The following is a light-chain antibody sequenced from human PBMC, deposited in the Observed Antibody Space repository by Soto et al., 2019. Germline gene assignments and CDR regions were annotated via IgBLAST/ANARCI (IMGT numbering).Light chain of an antibody. Sequence: EIVLTQSPGTLSLSPGERATLSCRASQSVSYYLAWYQQKPGQAPRLLIYDTSTRATGIPARFSGSGSGTEFTLTISSLQSEDFAVYYCQQYSNWPPITFGQRTRPEI. CDR3: QQYSNWPPIT. CDR1: QSVSYY. V-gene: IGKV3-15*01. CDR2: DTS. J-gene: IGKJ5*01.